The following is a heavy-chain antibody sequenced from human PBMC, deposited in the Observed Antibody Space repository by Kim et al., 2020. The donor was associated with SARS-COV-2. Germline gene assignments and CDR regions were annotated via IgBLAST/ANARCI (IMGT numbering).Heavy chain of an antibody. CDR3: ARDQGYSGSYRGYYYYGMDV. J-gene: IGHJ6*02. Sequence: SVKVSCKASGGTFSSYAINWVRQAPGQGLEWMGGIIPIFGTANYAQKFQGRVTITADESTSTAYMELSSLRSEDTAVYYCARDQGYSGSYRGYYYYGMDVWGQGTTVTVSS. V-gene: IGHV1-69*13. D-gene: IGHD1-26*01. CDR1: GGTFSSYA. CDR2: IIPIFGTA.